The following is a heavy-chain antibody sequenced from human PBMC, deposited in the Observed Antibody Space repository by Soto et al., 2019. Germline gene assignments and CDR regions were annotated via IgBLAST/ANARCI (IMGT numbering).Heavy chain of an antibody. J-gene: IGHJ6*02. CDR3: ARGFALRFLEWFLDYYYYGMDV. V-gene: IGHV4-34*01. CDR1: GGSFSGYY. CDR2: INHSGST. Sequence: SETLSLTCAVYGGSFSGYYWSWTRQPPGKGLEWIGEINHSGSTNYNPSLKSRVTISVDTSKNQFSLKLSSVTAADTAVYYCARGFALRFLEWFLDYYYYGMDVWGQGTTVTVSS. D-gene: IGHD3-3*01.